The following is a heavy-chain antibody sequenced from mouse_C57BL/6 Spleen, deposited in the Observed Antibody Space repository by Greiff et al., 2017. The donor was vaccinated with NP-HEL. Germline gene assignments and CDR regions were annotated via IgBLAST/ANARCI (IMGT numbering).Heavy chain of an antibody. V-gene: IGHV1-64*01. CDR1: GYTFTSYW. Sequence: QVQLQQPGAELVKPGASVKLSCKASGYTFTSYWMHWVKQRPGQGLERIGMIHPNSGSTNYNEKFKSKATLTVDKSSSTAYMQLSSLTSEDSAVYYCASLYYGYEYYFDYWGQGTTLTVSS. CDR3: ASLYYGYEYYFDY. D-gene: IGHD2-2*01. CDR2: IHPNSGST. J-gene: IGHJ2*01.